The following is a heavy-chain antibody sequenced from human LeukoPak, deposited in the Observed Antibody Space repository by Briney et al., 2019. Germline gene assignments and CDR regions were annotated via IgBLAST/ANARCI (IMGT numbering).Heavy chain of an antibody. CDR2: ISSSSSYI. Sequence: GGSLRLSCAASGFTFSSYGMSWVRQAPGKGLEWVSSISSSSSYIYYADSVKGRFTISRDNAKNSLYLQMNSLRAEDTAVYYCARRRQGDVARTAFDYWGQGTLVTVSS. V-gene: IGHV3-21*01. D-gene: IGHD1-14*01. CDR1: GFTFSSYG. J-gene: IGHJ4*02. CDR3: ARRRQGDVARTAFDY.